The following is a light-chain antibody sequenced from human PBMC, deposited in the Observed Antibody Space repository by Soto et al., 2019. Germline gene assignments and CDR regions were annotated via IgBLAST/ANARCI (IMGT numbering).Light chain of an antibody. CDR2: KAS. CDR1: QSIGSW. V-gene: IGKV1-5*03. CDR3: QQYNGSPWT. Sequence: DIPMTQPPSTLSASVGDRVTITCRASQSIGSWLAWYQQKPGKAPKLLIYKASNLKRGVPSRFSGSGSGTEFSLTISGLQPDDSATYYCQQYNGSPWTFGQGTKVEIK. J-gene: IGKJ1*01.